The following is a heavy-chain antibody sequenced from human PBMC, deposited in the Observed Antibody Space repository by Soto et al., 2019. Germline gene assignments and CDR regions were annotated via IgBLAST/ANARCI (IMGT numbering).Heavy chain of an antibody. Sequence: SGGSLRLSCAAFGFTFSSYEMNWVRQAPGKGLEWVSYISSSGSTIYYADSVKGRFTISRDNAKNSLYLQMNSLRAEDTAVYYCAREGTWSGFDYWGQGTLVTVSS. CDR2: ISSSGSTI. CDR3: AREGTWSGFDY. D-gene: IGHD3-3*01. V-gene: IGHV3-48*03. CDR1: GFTFSSYE. J-gene: IGHJ4*02.